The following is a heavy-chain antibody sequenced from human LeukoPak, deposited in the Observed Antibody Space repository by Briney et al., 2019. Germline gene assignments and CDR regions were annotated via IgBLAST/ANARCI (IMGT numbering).Heavy chain of an antibody. J-gene: IGHJ4*02. D-gene: IGHD4-17*01. V-gene: IGHV3-53*01. CDR1: GFSVSSNY. Sequence: HTGGSLSLSCAASGFSVSSNYMSWVRQSPGQGLEWVSVIYSGGSTYYADSVKGRSTIPRDNYKNALYLQTTSLRAEDTAGYYCKGEPVYGVSDYWGRAT. CDR3: KGEPVYGVSDY. CDR2: IYSGGST.